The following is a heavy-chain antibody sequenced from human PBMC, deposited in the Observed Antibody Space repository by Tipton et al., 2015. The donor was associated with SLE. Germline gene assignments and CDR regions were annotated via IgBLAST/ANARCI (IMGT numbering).Heavy chain of an antibody. Sequence: TLSLTCSVSGGSIRSSSFYWGWIRQPPGKGLEWIGNFYHRGTTYYNPSLKSRLTMSVDTSKNQLSLKLSSVTAADTAVYYCARTLDALDIWGQGTMVTVSS. CDR1: GGSIRSSSFY. J-gene: IGHJ3*02. V-gene: IGHV4-39*07. CDR2: FYHRGTT. CDR3: ARTLDALDI.